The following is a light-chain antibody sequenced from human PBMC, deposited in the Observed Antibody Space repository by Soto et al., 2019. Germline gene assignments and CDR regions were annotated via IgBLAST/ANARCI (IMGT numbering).Light chain of an antibody. CDR2: DAS. V-gene: IGKV3-11*01. CDR1: QTVYSY. CDR3: QQRANWPPLT. Sequence: EIFLTQSPATLSLSPGQRAVLSCRASQTVYSYLAWYQHQPGQAPRLLIYDASKRATDIPPRFSGSGYGTDFTLTISSLEPDDFAVYYCQQRANWPPLTFGGGTKVEIK. J-gene: IGKJ4*01.